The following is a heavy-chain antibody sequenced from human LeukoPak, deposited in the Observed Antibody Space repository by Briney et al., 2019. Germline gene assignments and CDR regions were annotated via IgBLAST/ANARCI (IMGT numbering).Heavy chain of an antibody. D-gene: IGHD4-11*01. Sequence: GRSLRLSCAASGFTFSAYSMNWVRQAPEKGLEWVSYIGSSSSPIYYADSVKGRFTISRDNAKNSLYLQMDSLRAEDTAVYYCARDQAYSFDYWGQATLVTVSS. J-gene: IGHJ4*02. V-gene: IGHV3-48*01. CDR3: ARDQAYSFDY. CDR2: IGSSSSPI. CDR1: GFTFSAYS.